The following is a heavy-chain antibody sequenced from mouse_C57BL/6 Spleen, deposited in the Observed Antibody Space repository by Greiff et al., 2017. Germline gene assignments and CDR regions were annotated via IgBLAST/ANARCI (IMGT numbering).Heavy chain of an antibody. J-gene: IGHJ4*01. CDR1: GFTFSDYG. V-gene: IGHV5-17*01. D-gene: IGHD1-1*01. Sequence: DVKLVESGGGLVKPGGSLKLSCAASGFTFSDYGMHWVRQAPEQGLEWVAYISSGSSTISSADTVKGRFTISRDNAENTLFLQMTSLRSEDTAMYYCARRATVIGYAMDYWGQGTSVTVSS. CDR3: ARRATVIGYAMDY. CDR2: ISSGSSTI.